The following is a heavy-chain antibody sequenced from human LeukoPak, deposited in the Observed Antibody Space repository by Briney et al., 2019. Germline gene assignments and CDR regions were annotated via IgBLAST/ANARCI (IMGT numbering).Heavy chain of an antibody. V-gene: IGHV4-39*01. J-gene: IGHJ4*02. Sequence: SETLSLTRTVSGGSISSSSYYWGWIRQPPGKGLEWIGSIYYSGSTYYNPSLKSRATISVDTSKNQFSLKLSSVTAADTAVYYCARLGGYYPYYFDCWGQGTLVTVSS. D-gene: IGHD3-3*01. CDR2: IYYSGST. CDR1: GGSISSSSYY. CDR3: ARLGGYYPYYFDC.